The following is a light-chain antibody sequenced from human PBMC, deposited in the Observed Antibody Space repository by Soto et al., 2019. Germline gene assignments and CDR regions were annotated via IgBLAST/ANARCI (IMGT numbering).Light chain of an antibody. J-gene: IGKJ4*01. CDR1: QGISSY. CDR3: QQLKSYPLT. CDR2: AAS. V-gene: IGKV1-9*01. Sequence: EIQMTQYPSTLSASVGDRVTITCRASQGISSYLAWYQQKPGKAPKLLIYAASTLQSGVPSRFSGSGSGTDFTLTISSLQPEDFATYYCQQLKSYPLTFGGGTKVDIK.